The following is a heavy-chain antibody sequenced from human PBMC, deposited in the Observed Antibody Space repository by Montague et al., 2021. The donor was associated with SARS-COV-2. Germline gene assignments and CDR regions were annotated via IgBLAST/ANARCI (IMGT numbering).Heavy chain of an antibody. CDR1: GGSFSGFY. D-gene: IGHD1-1*01. CDR3: ARDASSSRWLRGRERYHFYPMVV. J-gene: IGHJ6*02. CDR2: INDSGST. Sequence: SETLSLTCTIHGGSFSGGSFSGFYWNWVRQAPGKGLEWIGEINDSGSTNYKPSLRSRVTISVDKSDNQLSLSLRSVTAADTGVYYCARDASSSRWLRGRERYHFYPMVVWGQGTTVTVSS. V-gene: IGHV4-34*01.